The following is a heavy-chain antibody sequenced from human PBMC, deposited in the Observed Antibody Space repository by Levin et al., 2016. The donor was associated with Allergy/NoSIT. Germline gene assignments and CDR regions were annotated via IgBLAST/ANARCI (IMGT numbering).Heavy chain of an antibody. CDR3: AGHPGRNWFDH. J-gene: IGHJ5*02. CDR2: IGNSESLI. V-gene: IGHV3-48*01. CDR1: GVTFSTYT. Sequence: GESLKISCVASGVTFSTYTLTWVRQAPGKGLEYLAYIGNSESLIFYADSVKGRFTVSRDDGKNSVYLQLNTLRVDDTAVYYCAGHPGRNWFDHWGQGTLVTVSS.